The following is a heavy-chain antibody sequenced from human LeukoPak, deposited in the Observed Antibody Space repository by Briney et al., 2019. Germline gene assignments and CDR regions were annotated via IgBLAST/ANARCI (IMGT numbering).Heavy chain of an antibody. CDR3: ASGRGYAYYFDY. CDR1: GFTVSSNY. CDR2: IYSGDST. J-gene: IGHJ4*02. D-gene: IGHD5-18*01. Sequence: GGSLRLSCAASGFTVSSNYMSWVRQAPGKGLEWVSVIYSGDSTYYADSVKGRFTISRDNSKNTLYLQMNSLRAEDTAVYYCASGRGYAYYFDYWGQGTLVTVSS. V-gene: IGHV3-53*01.